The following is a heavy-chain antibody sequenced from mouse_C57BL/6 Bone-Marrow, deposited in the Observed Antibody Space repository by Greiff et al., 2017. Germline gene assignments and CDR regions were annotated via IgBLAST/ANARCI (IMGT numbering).Heavy chain of an antibody. Sequence: VQLQQSGPGMVKPSQSLSLTCTVTGYSITSGYDWHWIRHFPGNKLEWMGYISYSGSTNYNPSLKSRISITHDTSKNHFFLKLNSVTTEDTATYYCARGGLITTVVEFDYWGQGTTLTVSS. J-gene: IGHJ2*01. CDR1: GYSITSGYD. CDR3: ARGGLITTVVEFDY. CDR2: ISYSGST. V-gene: IGHV3-1*01. D-gene: IGHD1-1*01.